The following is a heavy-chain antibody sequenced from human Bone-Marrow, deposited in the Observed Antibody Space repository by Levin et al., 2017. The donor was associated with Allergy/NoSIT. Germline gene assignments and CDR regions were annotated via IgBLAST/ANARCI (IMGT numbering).Heavy chain of an antibody. J-gene: IGHJ6*02. CDR3: AKGSRWLQSLLYYYQGLDV. D-gene: IGHD5-24*01. Sequence: PGESLKISCVASEFTFSACGMHWVRQAPGKGLEWVALISYDGTNKYYADSVKGRFTISRDNSKNTLDLQMDSLRPEDTAVYYCAKGSRWLQSLLYYYQGLDVWGQGTSVTVSS. V-gene: IGHV3-30*18. CDR1: EFTFSACG. CDR2: ISYDGTNK.